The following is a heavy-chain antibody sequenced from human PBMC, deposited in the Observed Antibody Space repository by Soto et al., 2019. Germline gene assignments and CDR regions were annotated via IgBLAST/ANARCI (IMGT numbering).Heavy chain of an antibody. J-gene: IGHJ6*02. CDR3: ASGHRAMEYYYYYGMDV. CDR1: GGSISSSF. CDR2: ISYSGST. Sequence: KASEALSLTCSVSGGSISSSFCSWIRQPPGKELEWIEYISYSGSTTYNPSLKSRITLSVDTSKNQFSLRVASVTAADTAVYYCASGHRAMEYYYYYGMDVWGQGTTVTVSS. D-gene: IGHD5-18*01. V-gene: IGHV4-59*01.